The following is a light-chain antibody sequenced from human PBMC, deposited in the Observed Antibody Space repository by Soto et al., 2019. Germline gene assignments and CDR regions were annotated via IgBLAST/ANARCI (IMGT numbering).Light chain of an antibody. V-gene: IGLV2-14*01. CDR3: NSYTSSNTFV. J-gene: IGLJ1*01. CDR2: EVS. CDR1: SSDVGGYNY. Sequence: QSALTQPASVSGSPGQSITISCTGTSSDVGGYNYVSWNQQHPGKAPKLMMFEVSNRPSGVSNRFSGSKSGNTASLTISGLQSEDEAEYYCNSYTSSNTFVFGTGTKVTVL.